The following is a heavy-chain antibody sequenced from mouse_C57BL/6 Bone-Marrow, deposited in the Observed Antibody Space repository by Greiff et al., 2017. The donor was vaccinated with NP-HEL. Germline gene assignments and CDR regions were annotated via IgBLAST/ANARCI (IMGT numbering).Heavy chain of an antibody. CDR3: ARQGVTTPWFAY. Sequence: EVKVVESGGGLVQPGGSLKLSCAASGFTFSDYGMAWVRQAPRKGPEWVAFISNLAYSIYYADTVTGRFTISRENAKNTLYLEMSSLRSEDTAMYYCARQGVTTPWFAYWGQGTLVTVSA. J-gene: IGHJ3*01. V-gene: IGHV5-15*01. CDR2: ISNLAYSI. CDR1: GFTFSDYG. D-gene: IGHD2-2*01.